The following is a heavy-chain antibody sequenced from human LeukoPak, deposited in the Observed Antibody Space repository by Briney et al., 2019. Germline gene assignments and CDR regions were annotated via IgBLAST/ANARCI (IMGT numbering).Heavy chain of an antibody. D-gene: IGHD3-16*02. CDR1: GYTFTRYH. J-gene: IGHJ4*02. CDR3: ARDDDVWGSYRFDY. Sequence: ASVTVSFKASGYTFTRYHMHSVRQAPGQGLEWMGWISANSGGTNYAQKFQGRVTMTRDTSISTAYMELSRLRSDDTAVYYCARDDDVWGSYRFDYWGQGTLVTVSS. V-gene: IGHV1-2*02. CDR2: ISANSGGT.